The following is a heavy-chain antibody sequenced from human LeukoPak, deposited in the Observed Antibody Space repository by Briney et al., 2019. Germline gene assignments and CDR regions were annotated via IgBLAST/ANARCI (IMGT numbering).Heavy chain of an antibody. CDR3: ARQSKPIRDYYDSSGSSFDY. V-gene: IGHV3-7*04. D-gene: IGHD3-22*01. Sequence: GGSLRLSCAASGFTFSSYWMSWVRQAAGEGLEWVANIKQDGSEKYYVDSVKGRFTISRDNAKNSLYLQMNSLRAEDTAVYYCARQSKPIRDYYDSSGSSFDYWGQGTLVTVSS. J-gene: IGHJ4*02. CDR1: GFTFSSYW. CDR2: IKQDGSEK.